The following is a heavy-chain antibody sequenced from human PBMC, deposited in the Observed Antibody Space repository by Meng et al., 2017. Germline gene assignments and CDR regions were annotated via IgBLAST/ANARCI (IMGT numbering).Heavy chain of an antibody. J-gene: IGHJ6*02. Sequence: SVKVSCKASGGTFSSYAISWVRQAPGQGLEWMGGIIPIFGTANYAQKFQGRVTITADKSTSTAYMELSSLRSEDTAVYYCARGYGSGSYENPRYYYGMDVWGQGTMVTVSS. V-gene: IGHV1-69*06. D-gene: IGHD3-10*01. CDR3: ARGYGSGSYENPRYYYGMDV. CDR2: IIPIFGTA. CDR1: GGTFSSYA.